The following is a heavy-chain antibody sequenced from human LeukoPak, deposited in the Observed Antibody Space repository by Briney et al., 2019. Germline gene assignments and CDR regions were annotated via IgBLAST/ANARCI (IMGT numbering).Heavy chain of an antibody. CDR3: ARDGITGPRFYNWFDP. CDR1: GGSISSYY. D-gene: IGHD1-20*01. Sequence: SETLSLTCTVSGGSISSYYWSWIRQPPGKGLEWIGYISYTGSTNYNPSLKSRVTISVDTSKNQFSLKLSSVTAADTAVYYCARDGITGPRFYNWFDPWGQGTLVTVSS. V-gene: IGHV4-59*01. CDR2: ISYTGST. J-gene: IGHJ5*02.